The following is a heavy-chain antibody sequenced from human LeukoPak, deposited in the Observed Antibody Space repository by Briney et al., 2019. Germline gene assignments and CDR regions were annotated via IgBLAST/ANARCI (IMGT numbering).Heavy chain of an antibody. J-gene: IGHJ1*01. CDR1: GGSISSGSYY. V-gene: IGHV4-61*02. D-gene: IGHD1-26*01. CDR3: AGDGYHMGAIYFQH. CDR2: IYTSGST. Sequence: PSETLSLTCTVSGGSISSGSYYWSWIRQPAGKGLEWIGRIYTSGSTNYNPSLKSRVTISVDTSKNQFSLKLSSVTAADTAVYYCAGDGYHMGAIYFQHWGQGTLVTVSS.